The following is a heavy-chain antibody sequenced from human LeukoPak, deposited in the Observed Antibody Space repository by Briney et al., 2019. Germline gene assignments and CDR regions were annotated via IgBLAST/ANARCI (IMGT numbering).Heavy chain of an antibody. D-gene: IGHD4-17*01. V-gene: IGHV3-7*01. CDR3: ASLATVNTV. Sequence: GGSLRLSCAASGFTFSSSWMSWVRQAPGKGLEWVANIKQDGSEKNYVDSVKGRFTVSRDNAKNSLFLQMNSLRAEDTAVYYCASLATVNTVWGQGTLVTVSS. CDR1: GFTFSSSW. CDR2: IKQDGSEK. J-gene: IGHJ4*02.